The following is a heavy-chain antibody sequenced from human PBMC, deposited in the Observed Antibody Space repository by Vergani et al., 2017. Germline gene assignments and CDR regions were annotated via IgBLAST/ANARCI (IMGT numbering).Heavy chain of an antibody. CDR1: GFTFEDYA. D-gene: IGHD2-8*01. J-gene: IGHJ4*02. Sequence: EVQLVESGGGLVQPGGSLRLSCAASGFTFEDYAMHWVRQAPGKGLEWVASISGSSSYVFYRDSVEGRFTITRDNAKRSVYLQMNSLRAEDTAMYFCARGLWDCTHIRCSPPSYWGQGTQVTVSS. CDR2: ISGSSSYV. V-gene: IGHV3-21*01. CDR3: ARGLWDCTHIRCSPPSY.